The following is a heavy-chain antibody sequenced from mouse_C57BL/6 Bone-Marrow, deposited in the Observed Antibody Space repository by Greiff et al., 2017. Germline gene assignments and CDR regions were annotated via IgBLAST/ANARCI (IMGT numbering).Heavy chain of an antibody. J-gene: IGHJ3*01. CDR1: GYTFTSYG. CDR3: ARGAY. CDR2: IYPRSGNT. V-gene: IGHV1-81*01. Sequence: QVQLQQSGAELARPGASVKLSCKASGYTFTSYGISWVKQRTGQGLEWIGEIYPRSGNTYYNEKFKGKATLTADKSSSTAYMQLSSLTSDDSAVYFCARGAYWGQGTLVTVSA.